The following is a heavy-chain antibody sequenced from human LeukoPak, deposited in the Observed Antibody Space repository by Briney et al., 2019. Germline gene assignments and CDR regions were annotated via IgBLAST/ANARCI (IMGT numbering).Heavy chain of an antibody. J-gene: IGHJ4*02. Sequence: SETLSLTCTVSGVSIRSSTYYWGWIRQPPGKGLDWIGNVYYSGSTYYNPSLKSRVTISVDTSKNQISHTLNSVTAADTAFYYCARQAISGYDPPPFDSWGQGTLVTVSS. V-gene: IGHV4-39*01. CDR1: GVSIRSSTYY. CDR3: ARQAISGYDPPPFDS. CDR2: VYYSGST. D-gene: IGHD5-12*01.